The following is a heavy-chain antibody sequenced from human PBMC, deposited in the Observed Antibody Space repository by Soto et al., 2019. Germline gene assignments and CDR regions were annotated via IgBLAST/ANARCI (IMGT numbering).Heavy chain of an antibody. CDR1: GFTFSSYG. V-gene: IGHV3-30*18. J-gene: IGHJ4*02. CDR2: ISYDGSNK. CDR3: AKELPYGSGSYWDY. D-gene: IGHD3-10*01. Sequence: GGSLRLSCAASGFTFSSYGMHWVRQAPGKGLEWVAVISYDGSNKYYADSVKGRFTISRDNSKNTLYLQMNSLRAEDTAVYYCAKELPYGSGSYWDYWGQGTLVTVSS.